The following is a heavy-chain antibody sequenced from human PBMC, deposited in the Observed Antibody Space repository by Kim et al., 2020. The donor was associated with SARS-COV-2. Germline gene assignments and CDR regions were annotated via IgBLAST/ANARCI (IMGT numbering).Heavy chain of an antibody. CDR2: ITGDGSGP. V-gene: IGHV3-74*01. J-gene: IGHJ3*02. Sequence: GGSLRLSCGASGLIFNNYWMHWVRQAPWKGLVWVSRITGDGSGPTYADSVKGRFTISRDNAKNTLYLQMNSLRVEDTAVYFCVSEGAYDSRGDVAFGIGGQRTMVTVLS. D-gene: IGHD3-22*01. CDR3: VSEGAYDSRGDVAFGI. CDR1: GLIFNNYW.